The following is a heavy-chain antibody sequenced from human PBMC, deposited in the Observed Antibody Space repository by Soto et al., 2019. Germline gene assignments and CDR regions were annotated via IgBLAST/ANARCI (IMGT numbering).Heavy chain of an antibody. J-gene: IGHJ6*02. CDR2: ISPYNDDT. CDR3: ARGGYYDCCCSCNYHYYGMDF. Sequence: ASVKVSCKASGYSFSSYGITWVRQAPGQGLEWLGWISPYNDDTKYAQRLQGRVTMTTDTSTRTAYMDIRGLRSDDTAIYYCARGGYYDCCCSCNYHYYGMDFWGQGTTDPVSS. D-gene: IGHD3-16*01. V-gene: IGHV1-18*01. CDR1: GYSFSSYG.